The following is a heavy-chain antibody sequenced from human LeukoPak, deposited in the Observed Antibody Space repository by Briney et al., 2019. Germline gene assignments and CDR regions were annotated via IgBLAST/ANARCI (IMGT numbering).Heavy chain of an antibody. V-gene: IGHV4-34*01. CDR2: INHSGST. J-gene: IGHJ4*02. CDR3: ARGKKTERGVVWTRVFDY. CDR1: GGSISSYC. D-gene: IGHD1-1*01. Sequence: SETLSLTCTVSGGSISSYCWSWIRQPPAKGLEWIGEINHSGSTNYNPSLKSRITISVDTSKNQLSPKLSSVAAAETAVYYCARGKKTERGVVWTRVFDYWGQGTLVTVSS.